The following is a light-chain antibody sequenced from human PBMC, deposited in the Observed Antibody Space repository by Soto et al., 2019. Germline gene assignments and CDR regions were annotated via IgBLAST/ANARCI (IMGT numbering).Light chain of an antibody. CDR2: DVS. V-gene: IGLV2-14*01. CDR1: SSDVGGYNY. Sequence: QSALTQPASVSGSPGQSITISCTGTSSDVGGYNYVSWYQQHPGKAPKLMIYDVSNRPSGVSNRFSGSKSGNTASLTISGLQAEDAADYYCSSYKSSSTYVVFGGGTTLTVL. CDR3: SSYKSSSTYVV. J-gene: IGLJ2*01.